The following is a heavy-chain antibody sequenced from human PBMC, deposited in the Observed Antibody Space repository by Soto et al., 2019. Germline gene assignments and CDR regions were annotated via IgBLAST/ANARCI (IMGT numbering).Heavy chain of an antibody. J-gene: IGHJ4*02. D-gene: IGHD5-18*01. CDR2: ISSSSSYI. CDR1: GFTFSSYS. CDR3: AREPGGGYSYGRGGNYFDY. V-gene: IGHV3-21*01. Sequence: EVQLVESGGGLVKPGGSLRLSCAASGFTFSSYSMNWVRQAPGKGLEWVSSISSSSSYIYYADSVKGRFTISRDNAKNSLYLQMNSQRAEDTAVYYCAREPGGGYSYGRGGNYFDYWGQGTLVTVSS.